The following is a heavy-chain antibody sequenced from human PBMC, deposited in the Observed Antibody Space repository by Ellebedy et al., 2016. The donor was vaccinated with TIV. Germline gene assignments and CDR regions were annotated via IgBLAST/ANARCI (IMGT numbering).Heavy chain of an antibody. J-gene: IGHJ4*02. CDR1: GGSVSSTRYY. V-gene: IGHV4-39*07. CDR3: ARGGASSKYFDY. Sequence: MPSETLSLTCSVSGGSVSSTRYYWAWIRQPPGKRLEYIGSVYYSGSPYYNPSFKSRVTLSADTSKNQFSLELSSVTAADTAVYYCARGGASSKYFDYWGQGTLVTVSS. CDR2: VYYSGSP.